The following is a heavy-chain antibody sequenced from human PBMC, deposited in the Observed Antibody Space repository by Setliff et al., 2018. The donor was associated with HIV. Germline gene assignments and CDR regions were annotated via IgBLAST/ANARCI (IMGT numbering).Heavy chain of an antibody. Sequence: PSETLSLTCTVSGGSISSSPYYWGWIRQPPGKGLELIGTVFYSGITFYNPSLKSRFTISRDNSRNRLFLQMNSLRVEDTAVYYCARDPTVGSPDYFDFWGQGTLVTVSS. CDR3: ARDPTVGSPDYFDF. J-gene: IGHJ4*02. CDR2: VFYSGIT. V-gene: IGHV4-39*02. D-gene: IGHD1-26*01. CDR1: GGSISSSPYY.